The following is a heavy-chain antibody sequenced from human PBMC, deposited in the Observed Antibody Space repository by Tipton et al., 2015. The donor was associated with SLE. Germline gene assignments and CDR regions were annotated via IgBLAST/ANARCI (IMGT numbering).Heavy chain of an antibody. CDR1: GYSISSGYY. D-gene: IGHD1-26*01. J-gene: IGHJ1*01. Sequence: TLSLTCAVSGYSISSGYYWGFIRQPPGKGLEWIGSIYYDGSTYFSPSLKSRVTLSVDTSRSQFSLKLSSVTATDTAVYYCGRSGGYRIHRWGQGTLVTVSS. CDR2: IYYDGST. V-gene: IGHV4-38-2*01. CDR3: GRSGGYRIHR.